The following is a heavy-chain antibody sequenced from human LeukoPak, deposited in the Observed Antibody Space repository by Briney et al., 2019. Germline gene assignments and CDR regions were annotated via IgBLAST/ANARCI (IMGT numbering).Heavy chain of an antibody. J-gene: IGHJ4*02. Sequence: PSETLSLNCTVSGGSISSYYWSWSRQPPGKGLEWIGYIYYSGSTNYNPSLKSRVTISVDTSKNQFSLKLSSVTAADTAVYYCARHSRGYFDYWGQGTLVTVSS. CDR3: ARHSRGYFDY. CDR2: IYYSGST. V-gene: IGHV4-59*01. CDR1: GGSISSYY.